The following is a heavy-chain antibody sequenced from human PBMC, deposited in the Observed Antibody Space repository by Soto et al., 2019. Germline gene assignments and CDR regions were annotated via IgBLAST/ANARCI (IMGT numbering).Heavy chain of an antibody. CDR1: GFTVSSNY. CDR2: IYSGGST. D-gene: IGHD3-3*01. Sequence: EVQLVESGGGLIQPGGSLRLSCAASGFTVSSNYMSWVRQAPGKGLEWVSVIYSGGSTYYADSVKGRFTISRDNSKNTLYLQMNSMRAEDTAVYYCARVARITIFGVVIIGGMDDWGQGTTVTVSS. CDR3: ARVARITIFGVVIIGGMDD. V-gene: IGHV3-53*01. J-gene: IGHJ6*02.